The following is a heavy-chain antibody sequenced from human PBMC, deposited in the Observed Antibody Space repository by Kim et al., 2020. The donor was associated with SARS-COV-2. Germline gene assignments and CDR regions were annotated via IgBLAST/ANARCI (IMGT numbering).Heavy chain of an antibody. D-gene: IGHD1-1*01. CDR1: GFTFSGSP. Sequence: GGSLRLSCAASGFTFSGSPLHWVRQASGKGLEWVGRIRSKANNYATGYAASVKVRFTISRDDSRNTAYLEMNGLKTEDTSVYYCNRSPATTLAFWDAFDIWGQGTMVTVSS. CDR2: IRSKANNYAT. J-gene: IGHJ3*02. CDR3: NRSPATTLAFWDAFDI. V-gene: IGHV3-73*01.